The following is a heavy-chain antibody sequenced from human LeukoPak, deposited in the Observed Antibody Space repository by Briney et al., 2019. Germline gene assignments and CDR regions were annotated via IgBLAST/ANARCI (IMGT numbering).Heavy chain of an antibody. Sequence: PGGSLRLSCAASGFTFSSYSMNWVRQAPGKGLEWISYIGISSGNTKYADSVKGRFTISGDNAKNSLYLQMNSPRVEDTAVYYCARDYRYAFDNWGQGILVTVSS. D-gene: IGHD5-12*01. CDR3: ARDYRYAFDN. J-gene: IGHJ4*02. CDR2: IGISSGNT. V-gene: IGHV3-48*04. CDR1: GFTFSSYS.